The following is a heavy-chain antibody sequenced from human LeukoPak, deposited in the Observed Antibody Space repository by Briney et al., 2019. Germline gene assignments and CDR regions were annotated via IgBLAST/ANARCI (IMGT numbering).Heavy chain of an antibody. J-gene: IGHJ4*02. V-gene: IGHV3-21*01. D-gene: IGHD6-19*01. CDR3: AREDGIAV. Sequence: GGSLRLSCAASGFTFSSYTMNWVREAPGKGLEWVSSISSSSSYIYYADSVKGRLTISRDNAKNSLYLQMNSLRAEDTAVYYCAREDGIAVWGQGTLVTVSS. CDR1: GFTFSSYT. CDR2: ISSSSSYI.